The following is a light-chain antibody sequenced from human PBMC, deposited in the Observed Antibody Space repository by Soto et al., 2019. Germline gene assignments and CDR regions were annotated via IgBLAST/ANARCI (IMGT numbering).Light chain of an antibody. J-gene: IGKJ2*01. V-gene: IGKV3-20*01. Sequence: EIVLTQSPGTLSLSPGERATLSCRASQSISSSHLAWYQQKAGQAPRLLILGATSRATGIPDRFSGSGSGTDFTLTISRLEPEDFAVYYCQQYGGSPPMYTFGQGTKLEIK. CDR1: QSISSSH. CDR2: GAT. CDR3: QQYGGSPPMYT.